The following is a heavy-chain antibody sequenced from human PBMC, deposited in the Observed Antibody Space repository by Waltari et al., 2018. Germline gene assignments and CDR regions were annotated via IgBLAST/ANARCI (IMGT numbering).Heavy chain of an antibody. J-gene: IGHJ4*02. Sequence: EVQLVESGGGLVQPGGSLRLSCAASGFTFSSYWMSWVRQAPGKGLEWVANIKQDGSEKYYVDSVKGRFTITRDNAKNSLYLQMNSLRAEDTAVYYCARIDSSSLLYVDYWGQGTLVTVSS. CDR3: ARIDSSSLLYVDY. V-gene: IGHV3-7*01. D-gene: IGHD6-6*01. CDR2: IKQDGSEK. CDR1: GFTFSSYW.